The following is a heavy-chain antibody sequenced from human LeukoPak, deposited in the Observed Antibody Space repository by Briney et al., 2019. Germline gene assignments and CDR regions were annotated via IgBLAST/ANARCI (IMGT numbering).Heavy chain of an antibody. Sequence: ASVKVSCEASGGTFSSYAISWVRQAPGQGPEWMGGIIPIFGTANYAQKFQGRVTITADESTSTAYMELSSLRSEDTAVYYCARSGFSRGVITYFDYWGQGTLVTVSS. CDR2: IIPIFGTA. D-gene: IGHD3-10*01. CDR1: GGTFSSYA. V-gene: IGHV1-69*13. CDR3: ARSGFSRGVITYFDY. J-gene: IGHJ4*02.